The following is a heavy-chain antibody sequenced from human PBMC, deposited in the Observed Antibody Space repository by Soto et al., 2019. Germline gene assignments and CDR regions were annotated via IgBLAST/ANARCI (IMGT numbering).Heavy chain of an antibody. CDR3: ARGPQAAGYYYYYMDV. D-gene: IGHD6-13*01. CDR2: MNPNSGNT. J-gene: IGHJ6*03. Sequence: ASVKVSCKASGYTFTSYDINWVRQATGQGLEWMGWMNPNSGNTGYAQKFQGRVTMTRNTSISTAYMELSSLRSEDTAVYYCARGPQAAGYYYYYMDVRGKGTTVTVSS. V-gene: IGHV1-8*01. CDR1: GYTFTSYD.